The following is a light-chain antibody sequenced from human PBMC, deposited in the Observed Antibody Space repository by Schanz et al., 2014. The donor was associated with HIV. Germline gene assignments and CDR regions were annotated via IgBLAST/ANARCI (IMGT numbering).Light chain of an antibody. J-gene: IGKJ2*01. Sequence: EILMTQSPATLSVSPGERATLSCRASQSLSSNLAWYQQKPGQAPRLPIYGASTRATGIPARFSGSGSGTEFTLTISRLEPEDFAVYYCQQYGNWPPYTFGQGTKLEIK. CDR2: GAS. CDR1: QSLSSN. CDR3: QQYGNWPPYT. V-gene: IGKV3-15*01.